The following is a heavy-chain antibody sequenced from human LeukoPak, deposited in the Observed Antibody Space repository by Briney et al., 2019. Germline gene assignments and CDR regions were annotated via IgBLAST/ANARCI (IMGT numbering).Heavy chain of an antibody. Sequence: ASVTVSCKASGGTFSSYAISWVRQAPGQGLEWMGWINPNSGGTNYAQKFQGRVTMTRDTSISTAYMELSRLRSDDTAVYYCARVGQQLVGVGWFDPWGQGTLVTVSS. J-gene: IGHJ5*02. V-gene: IGHV1-2*02. CDR1: GGTFSSYA. CDR3: ARVGQQLVGVGWFDP. CDR2: INPNSGGT. D-gene: IGHD6-6*01.